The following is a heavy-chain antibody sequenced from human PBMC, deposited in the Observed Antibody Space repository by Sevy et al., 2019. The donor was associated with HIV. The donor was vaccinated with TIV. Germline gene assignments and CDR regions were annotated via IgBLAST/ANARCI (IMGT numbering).Heavy chain of an antibody. V-gene: IGHV3-23*01. CDR2: LSFGCGKI. Sequence: GGCLRLSCAASGFAFYDYSMSWIRQAPGKGLEWLATLSFGCGKINYADSVKGRFTISRDNSKNSFYLQMDNLRVEDTALYYRAREGCTRPHDYWGQGTRVTVSS. CDR3: AREGCTRPHDY. CDR1: GFAFYDYS. J-gene: IGHJ4*02. D-gene: IGHD2-8*01.